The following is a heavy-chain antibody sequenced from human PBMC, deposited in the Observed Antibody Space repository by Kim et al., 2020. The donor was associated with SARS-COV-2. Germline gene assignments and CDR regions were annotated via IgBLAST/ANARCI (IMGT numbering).Heavy chain of an antibody. V-gene: IGHV3-7*01. Sequence: GGSLRLSCAASGFIFSDSWMSWARQAPGKGLEWVATIRQNDGSEKYYVDSVKGRFSISRDNAKNSLYLQMNSLRDEDTAVYYCARDLLAWSTVPYSSGWYAHDYCGQGTLVTVSS. CDR3: ARDLLAWSTVPYSSGWYAHDY. D-gene: IGHD6-19*01. CDR2: IRQNDGSEK. CDR1: GFIFSDSW. J-gene: IGHJ4*02.